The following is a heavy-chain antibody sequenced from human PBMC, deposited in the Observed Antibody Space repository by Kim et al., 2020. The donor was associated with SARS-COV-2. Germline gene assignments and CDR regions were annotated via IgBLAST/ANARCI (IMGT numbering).Heavy chain of an antibody. V-gene: IGHV3-30-3*01. CDR3: ARGNYYESVSLSDYYNGMDV. Sequence: GGSLRLSCAASGLMFADSAMNWVRQAPGKGLEWVAVLSYDGRNKYYADSVRGRFTICRDNSKSTLYLQMTSLRVEDTAVYYWARGNYYESVSLSDYYNGMDVWGQGTPVTVSS. J-gene: IGHJ6*02. CDR1: GLMFADSA. CDR2: LSYDGRNK. D-gene: IGHD3-10*01.